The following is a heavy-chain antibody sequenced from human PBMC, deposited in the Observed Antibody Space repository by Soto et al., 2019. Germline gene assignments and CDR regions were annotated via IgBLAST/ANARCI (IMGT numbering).Heavy chain of an antibody. CDR2: INAGNGNT. D-gene: IGHD3-22*01. CDR3: ASSSGYYHVDY. Sequence: QVQLVQSGAEVKKPGASVKVSCKASGYTFTSYAMHWVRQAPGQRLEWMGWINAGNGNTKYSQKFQGRVTITRDTSASTAYAELNSLRSEDTAVFYCASSSGYYHVDYWGQGTLVTVSS. J-gene: IGHJ4*02. CDR1: GYTFTSYA. V-gene: IGHV1-3*01.